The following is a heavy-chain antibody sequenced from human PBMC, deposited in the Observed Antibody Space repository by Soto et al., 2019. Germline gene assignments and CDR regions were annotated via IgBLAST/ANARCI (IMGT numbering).Heavy chain of an antibody. CDR2: INSDGSST. V-gene: IGHV3-74*01. D-gene: IGHD5-18*01. CDR3: ARCGYTYGYDGDV. CDR1: GFTFSGYW. J-gene: IGHJ6*02. Sequence: EVQLVESGGGLVQPGGSLRLSCAASGFTFSGYWMHWVRQAPGKGLVWVSRINSDGSSTSYADSVKGRFTISRDNAKNSLYLQMNSLRAEDTDVYYCARCGYTYGYDGDVWGQGTTVTVSS.